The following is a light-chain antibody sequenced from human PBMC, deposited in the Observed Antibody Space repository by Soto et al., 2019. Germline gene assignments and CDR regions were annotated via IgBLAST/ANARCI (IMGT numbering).Light chain of an antibody. V-gene: IGKV1-27*01. Sequence: DIQMTQSPSSLSASVGDRVTITCRAGQDINIYLAWYQQKPGKVPKLLISAASTLQSGVPSRFSDSGSGTDFNLTISSLHPEDVATYYCQKYDGAPLTFGGGTKVEIK. CDR1: QDINIY. J-gene: IGKJ4*01. CDR3: QKYDGAPLT. CDR2: AAS.